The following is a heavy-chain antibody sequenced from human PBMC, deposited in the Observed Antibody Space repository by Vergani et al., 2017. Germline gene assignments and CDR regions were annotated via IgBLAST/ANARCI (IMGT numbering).Heavy chain of an antibody. D-gene: IGHD3-3*01. CDR3: AKTHDFSSLYSSYNWFDP. CDR2: IYAGDSDV. J-gene: IGHJ5*02. Sequence: EVQLVQSGAEVKKPGESLKISCQGSRYSITNYWIAWVRQRPGKGLEWMGIIYAGDSDVRYSPSFQGQVTMSVDKSLRTAYLEWSSLKASDTATYYCAKTHDFSSLYSSYNWFDPWGQGTQVTVAS. CDR1: RYSITNYW. V-gene: IGHV5-51*03.